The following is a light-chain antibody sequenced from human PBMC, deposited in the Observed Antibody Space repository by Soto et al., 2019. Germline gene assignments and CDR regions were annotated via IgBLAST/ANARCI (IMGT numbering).Light chain of an antibody. J-gene: IGLJ1*01. CDR3: SAYTVSRTYV. V-gene: IGLV2-14*03. CDR1: SSDVGAYNF. CDR2: NVY. Sequence: QSALSRPASVSGSPGQSITISCTGTSSDVGAYNFVSWHQQHPGKAPKLMIYNVYDRPSGISYRFYGSKSGNTASLTISGLQGEDEADYYCSAYTVSRTYVFGNGKKVTV.